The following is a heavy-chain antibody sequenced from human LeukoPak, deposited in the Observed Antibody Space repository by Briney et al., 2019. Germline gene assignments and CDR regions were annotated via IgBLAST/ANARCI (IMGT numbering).Heavy chain of an antibody. CDR3: ARTPYSSSSRVDY. J-gene: IGHJ4*02. CDR1: GYSFTSYW. CDR2: IYPGDSDT. V-gene: IGHV5-51*01. Sequence: GESLKTSCKGSGYSFTSYWIAWVRQMPGEGLEWMGIIYPGDSDTRYSPSFQGQVTISADKSISTAYLQWSSLKASDTAMYYCARTPYSSSSRVDYWGQGTLVTVSS. D-gene: IGHD6-6*01.